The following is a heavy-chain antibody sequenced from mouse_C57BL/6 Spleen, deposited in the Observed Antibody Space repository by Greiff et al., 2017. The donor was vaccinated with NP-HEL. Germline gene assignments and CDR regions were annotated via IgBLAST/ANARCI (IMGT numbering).Heavy chain of an antibody. Sequence: VQLVESGAELVRPGTSVKVSCKASGYAFTNYLIEWVKQRPGQGLEWIGVINPGSGGTNYNEKFKGKATLTADKSSSTAYMQLSSLTSEDSAVYFCARSRDYDGGYYFDYWGQGTTLTVSS. V-gene: IGHV1-54*01. D-gene: IGHD2-4*01. CDR1: GYAFTNYL. J-gene: IGHJ2*01. CDR3: ARSRDYDGGYYFDY. CDR2: INPGSGGT.